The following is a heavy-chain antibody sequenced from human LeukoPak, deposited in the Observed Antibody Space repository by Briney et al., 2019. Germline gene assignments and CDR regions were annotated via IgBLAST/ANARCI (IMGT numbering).Heavy chain of an antibody. V-gene: IGHV3-48*03. CDR1: GFSFSSHD. J-gene: IGHJ4*02. CDR3: AREASPYAPSEPFYFDY. CDR2: ITSGGYTT. Sequence: GGSLRLSCTDSGFSFSSHDMNWVRQAPGKGLEWVSYITSGGYTTRYAASVKGRFTISRDNAKNSLYLQMNSLKAEDTAVYYCAREASPYAPSEPFYFDYWGQGTLVTVSS.